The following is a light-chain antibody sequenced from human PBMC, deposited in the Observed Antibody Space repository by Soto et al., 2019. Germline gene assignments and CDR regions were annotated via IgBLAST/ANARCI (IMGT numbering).Light chain of an antibody. Sequence: EIVMTQSPGTLSLSPGERATLSCRASQSVSSRLAWYQQKPGQAPRLLISGASSRAAGIPARFSGGGFGTDFSLTLSRLEREDFALYFCEHYVGGSRITLGQGPRRE. V-gene: IGKV3-20*01. CDR1: QSVSSR. CDR2: GAS. J-gene: IGKJ5*01. CDR3: EHYVGGSRIT.